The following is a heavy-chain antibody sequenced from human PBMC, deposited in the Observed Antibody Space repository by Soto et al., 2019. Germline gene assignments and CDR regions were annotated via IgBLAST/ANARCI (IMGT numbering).Heavy chain of an antibody. Sequence: SETLSLTCTVSGGSINSGDYHWSWIRQSPGKGLEWIGYIYYSGTTNYNSYLKSRLSLSVDMSKNQFSLKLASVTAADTAVYFCARSQRGRTAFTFDYWGQGALVTVSS. CDR2: IYYSGTT. J-gene: IGHJ4*02. D-gene: IGHD3-16*01. CDR1: GGSINSGDYH. CDR3: ARSQRGRTAFTFDY. V-gene: IGHV4-61*08.